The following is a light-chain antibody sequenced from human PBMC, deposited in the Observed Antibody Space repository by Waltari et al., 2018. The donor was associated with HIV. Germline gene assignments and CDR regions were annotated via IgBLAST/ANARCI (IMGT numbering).Light chain of an antibody. CDR1: QNTGSS. Sequence: DVQMNQSPPALTASVGDTVTTTCRAGQNTGSSLNWYQWRPGRAPTLLLYVSSNLQSGVTSRFSGSGSGTDFALTITDLQVDDFVVYSCQPSYLTPRTFGQGTK. CDR3: QPSYLTPRT. V-gene: IGKV1-39*01. J-gene: IGKJ1*01. CDR2: VSS.